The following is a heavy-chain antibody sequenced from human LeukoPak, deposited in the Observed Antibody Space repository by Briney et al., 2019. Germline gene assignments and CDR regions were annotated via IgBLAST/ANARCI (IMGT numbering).Heavy chain of an antibody. Sequence: ASVKVSCKASGYTFTSYYMHRVRQAPGQGLEWMGIINPSGGSTSYAQKFQGRVTMTRDTSTSTVYMVLSSLRSEDTAVYYCARAGRVVVVAAPRGFGYWGQGTLVTVSS. CDR1: GYTFTSYY. V-gene: IGHV1-46*01. CDR2: INPSGGST. J-gene: IGHJ4*02. D-gene: IGHD2-15*01. CDR3: ARAGRVVVVAAPRGFGY.